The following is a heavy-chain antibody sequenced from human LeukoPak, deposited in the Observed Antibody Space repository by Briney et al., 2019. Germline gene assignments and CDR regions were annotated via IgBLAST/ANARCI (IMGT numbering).Heavy chain of an antibody. V-gene: IGHV3-30*04. J-gene: IGHJ4*02. CDR2: ISYDGSNK. Sequence: GGSLRLSWAASGFTFSSYAMHWVRQAPGKGLEWVAVISYDGSNKYYADSVKGRFTISRDNSKNTLYLQMNSLRAEDTAVYYCARDRGDAVVVPAATYFDYWGQGTLVTVSS. CDR1: GFTFSSYA. D-gene: IGHD2-2*01. CDR3: ARDRGDAVVVPAATYFDY.